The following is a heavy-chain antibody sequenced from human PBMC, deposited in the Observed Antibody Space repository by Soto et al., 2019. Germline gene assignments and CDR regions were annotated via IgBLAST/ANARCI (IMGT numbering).Heavy chain of an antibody. CDR2: INPATGAA. D-gene: IGHD3-3*01. V-gene: IGHV1-2*02. Sequence: QLHLVQSGAVVKKPGASVTVSCSASGYPVTAYYMHWVRQAPGRGLEWMGGINPATGAAKYTQTFQGRVTMPRGPSTRTVFMELSGLTSEDTAVFYCARGGGVGVAGSAAFDMWGQGTLVTVSS. J-gene: IGHJ3*02. CDR1: GYPVTAYY. CDR3: ARGGGVGVAGSAAFDM.